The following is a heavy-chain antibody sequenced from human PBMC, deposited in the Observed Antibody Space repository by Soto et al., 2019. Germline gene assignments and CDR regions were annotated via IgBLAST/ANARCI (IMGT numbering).Heavy chain of an antibody. D-gene: IGHD2-2*01. CDR1: GGSISSYY. J-gene: IGHJ6*02. CDR3: AGELCSSTSCYWGWDYYYYGMDV. Sequence: PSETLSLTCTVSGGSISSYYWSWIRQPAGKGLEWIGRIYTSGSTNYNPSLKSRVTMSVDTSKNQFSLKLSSVTAADTAVYYCAGELCSSTSCYWGWDYYYYGMDVWGQGTTVTVSS. V-gene: IGHV4-4*07. CDR2: IYTSGST.